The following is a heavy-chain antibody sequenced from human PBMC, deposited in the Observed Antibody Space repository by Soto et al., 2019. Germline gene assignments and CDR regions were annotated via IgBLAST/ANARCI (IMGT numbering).Heavy chain of an antibody. CDR2: ISAYNGNT. CDR3: AREGATRDYYYGKDV. V-gene: IGHV1-18*01. D-gene: IGHD1-26*01. J-gene: IGHJ6*02. Sequence: ASVKVSCKASGYTFTSYGISWVRQAPGQGLEWMGWISAYNGNTNYAQKLQGRVTMTTDTSTSTAYMELRSLRSDDTAVDYCAREGATRDYYYGKDVWGQGTTVTVSS. CDR1: GYTFTSYG.